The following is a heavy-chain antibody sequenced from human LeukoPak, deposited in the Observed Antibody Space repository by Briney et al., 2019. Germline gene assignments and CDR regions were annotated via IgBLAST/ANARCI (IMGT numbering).Heavy chain of an antibody. V-gene: IGHV3-53*01. J-gene: IGHJ4*02. Sequence: PGGSLRLSCAASGFTFSSYGMHWVRQAPGKGLEWVSVIYSGGSTYYADSVKGRFTISRDNSKNTLYLQMNSLRAEDTAVYYCAREGHSSSPVNYWGQGTLVTVSS. CDR3: AREGHSSSPVNY. D-gene: IGHD6-13*01. CDR1: GFTFSSYG. CDR2: IYSGGST.